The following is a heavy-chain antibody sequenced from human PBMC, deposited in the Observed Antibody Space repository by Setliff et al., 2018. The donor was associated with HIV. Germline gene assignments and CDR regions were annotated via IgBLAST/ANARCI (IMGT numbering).Heavy chain of an antibody. J-gene: IGHJ4*02. Sequence: PGGSLRLSCVGSGFIFDNFGMSWVRQTPGKGLEWVSSITGSGARTNYADSVKGRFTISRDNSKNTLYLQMINLRAEDTGVYYCVKGGDYNRRGFFDSWGLGTLVTVSS. V-gene: IGHV3-23*01. D-gene: IGHD4-4*01. CDR2: ITGSGART. CDR1: GFIFDNFG. CDR3: VKGGDYNRRGFFDS.